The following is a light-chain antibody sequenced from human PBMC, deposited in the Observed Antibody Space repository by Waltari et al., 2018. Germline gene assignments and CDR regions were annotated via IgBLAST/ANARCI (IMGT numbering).Light chain of an antibody. Sequence: DVVMTQSPSSLSASVGDRVTITCRASQTFTSYLNWYQQKPGKAPKLLIYAASSLQSGVPSRFSGSGSGTDFTLTISSLLPEDFATYYCQQSYSTPLTFGPGTKVDIK. V-gene: IGKV1-39*01. CDR1: QTFTSY. J-gene: IGKJ3*01. CDR3: QQSYSTPLT. CDR2: AAS.